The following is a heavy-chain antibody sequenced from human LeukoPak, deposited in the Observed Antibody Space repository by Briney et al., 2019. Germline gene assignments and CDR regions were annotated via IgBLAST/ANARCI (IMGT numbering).Heavy chain of an antibody. CDR2: MNRDSGNT. V-gene: IGHV1-8*01. CDR3: ARGVKDGAGSYYHDY. CDR1: GYTFTSYD. J-gene: IGHJ4*02. D-gene: IGHD3-10*01. Sequence: DSVQVSCEASGYTFTSYDINWVRQAPGQGLEWMAWMNRDSGNTGYAQKLQGRVTLTRNTSISTAYIELSSLKSDHTAVYYCARGVKDGAGSYYHDYWGQGTLVTVSS.